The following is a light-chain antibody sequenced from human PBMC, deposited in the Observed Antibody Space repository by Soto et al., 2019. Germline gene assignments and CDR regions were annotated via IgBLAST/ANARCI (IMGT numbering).Light chain of an antibody. J-gene: IGLJ1*01. Sequence: QSVLTQPRPVSGSPGQSVTISCTGTNSDVGGYNYVSWYQQHPGKAPKLMIYDVSKRPSGVPYRFSGSKSGNTASLTISGLQAEDEADYYCYSHAGSYTFVFGTGTKVTVL. CDR2: DVS. V-gene: IGLV2-11*01. CDR1: NSDVGGYNY. CDR3: YSHAGSYTFV.